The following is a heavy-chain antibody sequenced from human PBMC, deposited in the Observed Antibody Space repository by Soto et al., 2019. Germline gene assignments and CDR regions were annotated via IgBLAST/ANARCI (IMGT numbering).Heavy chain of an antibody. Sequence: ASVKVSCKASGYTFTSYGISWVRQAPGQGPEWMGWISAYNGNTNYAQKLQGRVTMTTDTSTSTAYMELRSLRSDDTAVYYCARVLSVVTPFDYWGQGTLVTVSS. CDR1: GYTFTSYG. J-gene: IGHJ4*02. D-gene: IGHD3-22*01. V-gene: IGHV1-18*01. CDR3: ARVLSVVTPFDY. CDR2: ISAYNGNT.